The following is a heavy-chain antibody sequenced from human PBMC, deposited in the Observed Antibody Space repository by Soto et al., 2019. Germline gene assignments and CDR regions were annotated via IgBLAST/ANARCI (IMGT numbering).Heavy chain of an antibody. J-gene: IGHJ4*02. V-gene: IGHV1-46*01. CDR3: ARDPLPQLWPAYYFDY. CDR1: GYTFTSYY. CDR2: INPSGGST. Sequence: GASVKVSCKASGYTFTSYYMHWVRQAPGQGLEWMGIINPSGGSTSYAQKFQGRVTMTRDTSTSTVYMELSSLRSEDTAVYYCARDPLPQLWPAYYFDYWGQGTLVTVSS. D-gene: IGHD5-18*01.